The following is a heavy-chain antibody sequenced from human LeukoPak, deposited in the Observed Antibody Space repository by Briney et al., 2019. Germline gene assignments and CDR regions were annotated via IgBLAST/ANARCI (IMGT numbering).Heavy chain of an antibody. CDR2: ISPHTYTT. CDR1: GYTFNNSV. V-gene: IGHV1-18*01. CDR3: ARGQSMYY. D-gene: IGHD6-6*01. J-gene: IGHJ4*02. Sequence: GASVTISCKDSGYTFNNSVISWVRQAPGQGLEWVGWISPHTYTTKYAQKVQGRLTMTTDASTTTVYMELRSLRFDDTAVYFCARGQSMYYWGQGTPVTVSS.